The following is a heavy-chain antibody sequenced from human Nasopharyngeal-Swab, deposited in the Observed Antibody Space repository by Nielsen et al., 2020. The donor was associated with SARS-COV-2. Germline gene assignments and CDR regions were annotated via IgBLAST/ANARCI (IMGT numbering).Heavy chain of an antibody. V-gene: IGHV1-69*01. J-gene: IGHJ6*03. Sequence: VRQMPGKGLGWMGGIIPIFGTANYAQKFQGRVTITADESTSTAYMELSSLRSEDTAVYYCARDRVPLYSGSYSLYYYYYMDVWGKGTTVTVSS. CDR3: ARDRVPLYSGSYSLYYYYYMDV. D-gene: IGHD1-26*01. CDR2: IIPIFGTA.